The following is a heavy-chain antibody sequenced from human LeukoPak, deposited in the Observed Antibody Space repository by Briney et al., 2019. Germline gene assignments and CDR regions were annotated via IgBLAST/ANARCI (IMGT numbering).Heavy chain of an antibody. V-gene: IGHV1-8*03. CDR1: GYTFTSYD. CDR2: MNPNSGNT. D-gene: IGHD4-17*01. CDR3: ARVGVGGYGDYVFDY. J-gene: IGHJ4*02. Sequence: GASVKVSCKASGYTFTSYDINWVRQATGQGLEWMGWMNPNSGNTGYAQRFQGRVTITRNTSISTAYMELSSLRSEDTAVYYCARVGVGGYGDYVFDYWGQGTLVTVSS.